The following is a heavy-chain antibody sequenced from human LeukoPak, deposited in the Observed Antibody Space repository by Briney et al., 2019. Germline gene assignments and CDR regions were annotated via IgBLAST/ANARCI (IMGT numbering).Heavy chain of an antibody. CDR2: IYYSGST. Sequence: SQTLSLTCTVSGGSISSGGYYWGWIRQPPGKGLEWIGSIYYSGSTYYNPSLKSRVTISVDTSKNQFSLKLSSVTAADTAVYYCARRSPYYDSSGYFDYWGQGTLVTVSS. V-gene: IGHV4-39*01. CDR1: GGSISSGGYY. D-gene: IGHD3-22*01. CDR3: ARRSPYYDSSGYFDY. J-gene: IGHJ4*02.